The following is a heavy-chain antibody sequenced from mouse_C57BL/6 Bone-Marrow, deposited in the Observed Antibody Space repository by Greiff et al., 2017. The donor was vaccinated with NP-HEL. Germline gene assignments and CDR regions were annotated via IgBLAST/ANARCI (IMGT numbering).Heavy chain of an antibody. CDR3: TTVITTEVAKDY. J-gene: IGHJ2*01. CDR2: IDPENGDT. Sequence: EVQLQQSGAELVRPGASVKLSCTASGFNIKDDYMHWVKQRPEQGLEWIGWIDPENGDTEYASKFQGKATITADTSSNTAYLQLSSLTSEDTAVYYCTTVITTEVAKDYWGQGTTLTVSS. CDR1: GFNIKDDY. D-gene: IGHD1-1*01. V-gene: IGHV14-4*01.